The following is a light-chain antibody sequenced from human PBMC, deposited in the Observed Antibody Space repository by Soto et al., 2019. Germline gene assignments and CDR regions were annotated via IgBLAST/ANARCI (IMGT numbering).Light chain of an antibody. CDR1: SSDVGNYNL. J-gene: IGLJ1*01. V-gene: IGLV2-23*01. Sequence: QSALTQPASVSGSPGQSITISCTGTSSDVGNYNLVSWYQQRPGKAPKLMIYEGSKRPSGVSNRFSGSKSGNTASLTISGLQAEDEADYYCCSYAGSSTYVFGTGTKVTVL. CDR2: EGS. CDR3: CSYAGSSTYV.